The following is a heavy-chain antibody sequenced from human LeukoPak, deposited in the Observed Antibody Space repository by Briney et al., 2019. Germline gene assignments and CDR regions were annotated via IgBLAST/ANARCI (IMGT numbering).Heavy chain of an antibody. D-gene: IGHD3-10*01. V-gene: IGHV3-7*03. CDR3: ARMTYWDYYGSGSYGRFDY. CDR1: GFTFSSYW. Sequence: GGSLRLSCAASGFTFSSYWMSWVRQAPGKGLEWVANIKQDGSEKYYVDSVKGRFTISRDNAKNSLYLQMSSLRAEDTAVYYCARMTYWDYYGSGSYGRFDYWGQGTLVTVSS. J-gene: IGHJ4*02. CDR2: IKQDGSEK.